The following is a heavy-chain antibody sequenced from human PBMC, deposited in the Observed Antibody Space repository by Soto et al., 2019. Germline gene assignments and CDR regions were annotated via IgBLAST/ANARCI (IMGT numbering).Heavy chain of an antibody. CDR2: IRNKANSYTT. D-gene: IGHD3-16*02. CDR1: GFTFSDHY. Sequence: GGSLRLSCAASGFTFSDHYMDRVRQAPGKGLEWVGRIRNKANSYTTEYAASVKGRFTISRDDSKNSLSLQMNSLKSEDTAVYYCVRASLSPFDIWGQGTMVTVSS. CDR3: VRASLSPFDI. V-gene: IGHV3-72*01. J-gene: IGHJ3*02.